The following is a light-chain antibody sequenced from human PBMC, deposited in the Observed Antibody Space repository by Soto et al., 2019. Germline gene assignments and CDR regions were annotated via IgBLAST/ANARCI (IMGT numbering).Light chain of an antibody. CDR3: SSYTSSNPLV. CDR1: SSDVGAYNY. V-gene: IGLV2-14*01. J-gene: IGLJ2*01. CDR2: EVS. Sequence: QSALTQPASVSGSPGQSITISCTGTSSDVGAYNYVSWYQQHPGKAPKLMIFEVSDRPSGVSNRYSGSKSGNTASLTISGHQAEDEDDYYCSSYTSSNPLVFGGGTKLTVL.